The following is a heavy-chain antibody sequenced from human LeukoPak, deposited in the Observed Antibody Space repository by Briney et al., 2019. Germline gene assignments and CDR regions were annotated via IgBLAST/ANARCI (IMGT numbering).Heavy chain of an antibody. Sequence: GGSLRLSCAASGFTFSSYSMNWVRQAPGKGLEWVSSISSSSSYIYYADSVKGRFTISRDDAKNSLYLQMNSLRAEDTAVYYCARKGAGYSGYGIDYWGQGALVTVSS. V-gene: IGHV3-21*01. CDR3: ARKGAGYSGYGIDY. CDR2: ISSSSSYI. J-gene: IGHJ4*02. D-gene: IGHD5-12*01. CDR1: GFTFSSYS.